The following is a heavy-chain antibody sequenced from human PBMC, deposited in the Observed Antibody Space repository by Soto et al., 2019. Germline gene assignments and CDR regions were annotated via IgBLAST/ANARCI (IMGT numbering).Heavy chain of an antibody. CDR3: ATAISSYGSFDY. CDR1: GGSISSYY. D-gene: IGHD5-18*01. V-gene: IGHV4-59*08. J-gene: IGHJ4*02. Sequence: SETLSLTCTVSGGSISSYYWSWIRQPPGKGPEWIGYIYYSGSTNYNPSLKSRVTISVDTSKNQFSLKLSSVTAADTAVYYCATAISSYGSFDYWGQGTLVSVSS. CDR2: IYYSGST.